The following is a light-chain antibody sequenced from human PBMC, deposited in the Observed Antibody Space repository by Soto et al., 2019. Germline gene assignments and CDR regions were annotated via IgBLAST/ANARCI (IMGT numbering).Light chain of an antibody. CDR3: AAWDDSLNGPV. Sequence: QSVLTQPPSVSAAPRQRVTISCSGSSSNIGNNAVIWYQQLPGKAPNLLIYYDDLLHSGVSDRFSGSKSGTSGSLAISGLQSEDEADYSCAAWDDSLNGPVFGGGTKLTVL. CDR1: SSNIGNNA. J-gene: IGLJ3*02. V-gene: IGLV1-36*01. CDR2: YDD.